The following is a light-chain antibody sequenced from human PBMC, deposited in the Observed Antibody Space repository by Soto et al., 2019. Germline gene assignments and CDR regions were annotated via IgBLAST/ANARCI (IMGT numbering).Light chain of an antibody. CDR1: QSISSY. CDR2: TAS. V-gene: IGKV1-39*01. CDR3: QQSYSTPQT. Sequence: DIQMTQSPSSLSASVGDRVTITCRASQSISSYLNWYQQKPGKAPKLLIYTASSLQSGVPSRFSGSGSGTDFTLTISSLHPEDFATYYCQQSYSTPQTFGGGTKVDIK. J-gene: IGKJ4*01.